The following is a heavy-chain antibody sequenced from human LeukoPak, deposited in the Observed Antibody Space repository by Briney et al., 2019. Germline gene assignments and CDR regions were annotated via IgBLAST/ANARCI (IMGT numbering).Heavy chain of an antibody. J-gene: IGHJ4*02. V-gene: IGHV4-34*01. CDR3: ARGRAYYYGSGSYYNSHLDY. CDR1: GGSFSGYY. Sequence: SETLSLTCAVYGGSFSGYYWSWIRQPPGKGLEWIGEINHSGSTNYNPSLKSRVTISVDTSKNQFSLKLSSVTAADTAVYYCARGRAYYYGSGSYYNSHLDYWGQGTLVTVSS. D-gene: IGHD3-10*01. CDR2: INHSGST.